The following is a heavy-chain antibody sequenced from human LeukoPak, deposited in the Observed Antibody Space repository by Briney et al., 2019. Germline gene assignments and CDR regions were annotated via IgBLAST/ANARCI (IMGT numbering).Heavy chain of an antibody. Sequence: PGGSPRLSCSASGFTFSSYAMHWVRQAPGKGLEYVSAISSNGGSTYYADSVKGRFTISRDNSKNTLYLRMSSLRAEDTAVYYCLSGSAVAAMGFDCWGQGTLVTVSS. CDR3: LSGSAVAAMGFDC. V-gene: IGHV3-64D*06. CDR2: ISSNGGST. J-gene: IGHJ4*02. CDR1: GFTFSSYA. D-gene: IGHD6-19*01.